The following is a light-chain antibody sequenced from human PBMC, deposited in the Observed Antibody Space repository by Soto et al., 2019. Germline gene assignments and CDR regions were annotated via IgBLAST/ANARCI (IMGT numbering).Light chain of an antibody. Sequence: QSALTQAASVSGSPGQSITISCTGTRSDVGNYNLVSWYQHHPGKAPKLMIYEVSKRPSGVSNRFSGSKSGNTASLTISGLQAEDEADYYCCSYAGSSTFVVFGGGTKLTVL. J-gene: IGLJ2*01. CDR2: EVS. CDR1: RSDVGNYNL. CDR3: CSYAGSSTFVV. V-gene: IGLV2-23*02.